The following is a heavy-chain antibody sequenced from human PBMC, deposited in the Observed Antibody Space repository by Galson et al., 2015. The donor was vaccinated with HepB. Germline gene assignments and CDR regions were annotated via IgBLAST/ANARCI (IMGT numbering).Heavy chain of an antibody. Sequence: SVKVSCKASGGTFTSYSMRWVRQAPGQGLEWMGRIIPIFGTANYAQKFQGRVTITADESTSTGYMELSSLRSEDTAVYYCARERGTVFGVAGSGYYCFDMDVWGQGTTVTVSS. V-gene: IGHV1-69*13. D-gene: IGHD3-3*01. CDR2: IIPIFGTA. CDR1: GGTFTSYS. J-gene: IGHJ6*02. CDR3: ARERGTVFGVAGSGYYCFDMDV.